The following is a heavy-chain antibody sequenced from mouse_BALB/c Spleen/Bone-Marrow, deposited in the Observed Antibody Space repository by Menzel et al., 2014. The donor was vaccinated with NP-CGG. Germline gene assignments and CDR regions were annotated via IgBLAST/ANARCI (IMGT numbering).Heavy chain of an antibody. J-gene: IGHJ1*01. D-gene: IGHD1-1*01. V-gene: IGHV1S22*01. CDR3: TRSGYYGSSYGYFDV. CDR1: GYTFTSYW. Sequence: KQSGSALVRPGASVKLSCKASGYTFTSYWMHWVKQRPGQGLEWIGNIYPGSGSTNYDEKFKSKATLTVDTSSSTAYMQLSSLTSEDSAVYYCTRSGYYGSSYGYFDVWGAGTTVTVSS. CDR2: IYPGSGST.